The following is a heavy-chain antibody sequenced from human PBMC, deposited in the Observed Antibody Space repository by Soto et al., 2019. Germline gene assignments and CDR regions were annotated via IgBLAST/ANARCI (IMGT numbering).Heavy chain of an antibody. V-gene: IGHV3-21*01. Sequence: GGSLRLSCAASGFTFSSYSMNWVRQAPGKGLEWVSSISSSSSYIYYADSVKGRFTISRDNAKNSLYLQMNSLRAEDTAVYYCASGTPYSSSWSYNWFDPWGQGTLVTVSS. J-gene: IGHJ5*02. CDR3: ASGTPYSSSWSYNWFDP. CDR2: ISSSSSYI. CDR1: GFTFSSYS. D-gene: IGHD6-13*01.